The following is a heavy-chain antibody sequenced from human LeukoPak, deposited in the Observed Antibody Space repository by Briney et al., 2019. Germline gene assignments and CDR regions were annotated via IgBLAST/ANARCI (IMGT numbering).Heavy chain of an antibody. CDR3: AKDYEERWLQYYFDY. D-gene: IGHD5-24*01. CDR2: VSRSGNKT. Sequence: PGGSLRLSCAASGFSFTSSAMNWVRQAPGNGLEWVSTVSRSGNKTYYADSVKGRFTISRDNSKNTLYLQMNSLRAEDTAVYYCAKDYEERWLQYYFDYWGQGTLVTVSS. V-gene: IGHV3-23*01. CDR1: GFSFTSSA. J-gene: IGHJ4*02.